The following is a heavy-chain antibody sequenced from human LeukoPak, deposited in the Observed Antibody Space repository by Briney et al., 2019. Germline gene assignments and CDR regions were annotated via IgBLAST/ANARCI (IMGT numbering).Heavy chain of an antibody. V-gene: IGHV4-59*08. CDR1: GDSISGYY. CDR2: IYYSGRT. J-gene: IGHJ6*02. D-gene: IGHD5-24*01. CDR3: ARALQDYYYGMDV. Sequence: KASETLSLTCTVSGDSISGYYWSWIRQPPGKGLEWIGYIYYSGRTNYNPSLKSRVTISEDTSKNHFSLRLRSVTAADTAVYYCARALQDYYYGMDVWGQGTTVTVSS.